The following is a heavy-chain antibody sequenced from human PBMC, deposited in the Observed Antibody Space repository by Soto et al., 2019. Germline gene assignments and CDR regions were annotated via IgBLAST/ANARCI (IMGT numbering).Heavy chain of an antibody. CDR2: ISDDGSSK. V-gene: IGHV3-30*18. D-gene: IGHD1-26*01. J-gene: IGHJ4*02. Sequence: QVQLVESGGGVVQPGRSLRLSCAASGFTFSSYGMHWVRQAPGKGLEWVAVISDDGSSKYYSDSVKGRFTISRDNPKHTLYLQINSLRAEDTAVYYCAKDNSGTYYWLDYWGQGTLVTVSS. CDR1: GFTFSSYG. CDR3: AKDNSGTYYWLDY.